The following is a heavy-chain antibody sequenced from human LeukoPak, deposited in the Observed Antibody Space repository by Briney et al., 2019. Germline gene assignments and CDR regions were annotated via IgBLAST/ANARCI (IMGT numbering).Heavy chain of an antibody. J-gene: IGHJ6*03. CDR2: IKQDGSEK. V-gene: IGHV3-7*03. CDR3: ARAVSWTDYYYYMDV. Sequence: GGSLRLSCAASGFTFSSYWMSRVRQAPGKGLEWVANIKQDGSEKYYVDSVKGRFTISRDNAKNSLYLQMNSLRAEDTAVYYCARAVSWTDYYYYMDVWGKGTTVTVSS. D-gene: IGHD6-13*01. CDR1: GFTFSSYW.